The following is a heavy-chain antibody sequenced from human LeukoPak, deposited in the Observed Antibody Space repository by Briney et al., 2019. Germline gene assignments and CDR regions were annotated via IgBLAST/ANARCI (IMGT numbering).Heavy chain of an antibody. V-gene: IGHV3-66*01. J-gene: IGHJ4*02. Sequence: GGSLRLSCAASGFTVSSNYMSWVRQAPGKGLEWVSVIYSGGSTYYADSVKGRFTISRDNSKNTLYLQMNSLRAEDTAVYYCARTYYDILTGHYLDYWGQGTLVTVSS. CDR3: ARTYYDILTGHYLDY. D-gene: IGHD3-9*01. CDR1: GFTVSSNY. CDR2: IYSGGST.